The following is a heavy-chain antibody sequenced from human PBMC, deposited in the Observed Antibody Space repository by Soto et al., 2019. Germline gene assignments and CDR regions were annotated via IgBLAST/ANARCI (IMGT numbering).Heavy chain of an antibody. Sequence: EVQLVESGGGLVQPGRSLRLSCAASGFTFDDYAMHWVRQAPGKGLEWVSGISWNSGSIGYADSVKGRFTISRDNAKNSLYLQMNSLRAEDTALYYCAKDPYSSGWYLFDYWGQGTLVTVSS. D-gene: IGHD6-13*01. CDR3: AKDPYSSGWYLFDY. CDR2: ISWNSGSI. CDR1: GFTFDDYA. V-gene: IGHV3-9*01. J-gene: IGHJ4*02.